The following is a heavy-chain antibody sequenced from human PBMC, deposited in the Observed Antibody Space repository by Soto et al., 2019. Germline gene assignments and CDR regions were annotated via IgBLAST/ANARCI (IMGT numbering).Heavy chain of an antibody. J-gene: IGHJ6*02. Sequence: SETLSLTCTVSGGSVSSGSYYWSWIRQPPGKGLEWIGYIYYSGSTNYNPSLKSRVTISVDTSKNQFSLKLSSVTAADTAVYYCAREGYSSIWYGMDVWGQGTTVTVSS. CDR3: AREGYSSIWYGMDV. D-gene: IGHD6-13*01. V-gene: IGHV4-61*01. CDR2: IYYSGST. CDR1: GGSVSSGSYY.